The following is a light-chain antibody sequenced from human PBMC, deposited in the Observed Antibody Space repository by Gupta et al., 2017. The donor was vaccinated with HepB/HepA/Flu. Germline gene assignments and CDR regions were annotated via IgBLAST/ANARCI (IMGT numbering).Light chain of an antibody. CDR1: QSISSD. CDR2: AAS. V-gene: IGKV1-39*01. J-gene: IGKJ1*01. Sequence: DIQMTQSPSSLSASVGDRVTITCRASQSISSDLNWYHQKPGKAPKLLSYAASSLQSGVPSRFSGSGSGTDFTHTSSSRQPEDFATYYCQQSYSTPWTFGQGTRVEIK. CDR3: QQSYSTPWT.